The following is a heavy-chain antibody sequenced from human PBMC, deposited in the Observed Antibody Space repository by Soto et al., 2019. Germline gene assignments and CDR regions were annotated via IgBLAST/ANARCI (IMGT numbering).Heavy chain of an antibody. J-gene: IGHJ6*02. CDR1: GFTFSSYG. Sequence: QVQLVESGGGVVQPGRSLRLSCAASGFTFSSYGMHWVRQAPGKGLEWVAVISYDGSNKYYADSGKGRVTISRDNSKNTLYLQMNSRRAEDTAVYYCSKERAAAGRYYGMDVWGQGTTVTVSS. CDR2: ISYDGSNK. D-gene: IGHD6-13*01. CDR3: SKERAAAGRYYGMDV. V-gene: IGHV3-30*18.